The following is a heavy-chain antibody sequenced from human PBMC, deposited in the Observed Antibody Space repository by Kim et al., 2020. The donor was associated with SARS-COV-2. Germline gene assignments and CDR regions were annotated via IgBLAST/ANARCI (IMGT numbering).Heavy chain of an antibody. J-gene: IGHJ4*02. D-gene: IGHD6-13*01. Sequence: TPSLRRRVTISVDTSKNQFSLKLSSVTAADTAVYYCARDWISSSWYYFDYWGQGTLVTVSS. CDR3: ARDWISSSWYYFDY. V-gene: IGHV4-31*02.